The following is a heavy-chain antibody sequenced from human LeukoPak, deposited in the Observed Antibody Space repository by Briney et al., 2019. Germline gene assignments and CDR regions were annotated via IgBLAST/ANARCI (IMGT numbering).Heavy chain of an antibody. CDR2: ISGSGGST. V-gene: IGHV3-23*01. D-gene: IGHD3-22*01. CDR1: GFTFSSYA. J-gene: IGHJ4*02. CDR3: ATSRSGGSGYYSTFDY. Sequence: RGSLRLSCAASGFTFSSYAMSWVRQAPGKGLEWVSAISGSGGSTYYADSVKGRFTISRDNSKNTLYLQMNSLRAEDTAVYYCATSRSGGSGYYSTFDYWGQGTLVTVSS.